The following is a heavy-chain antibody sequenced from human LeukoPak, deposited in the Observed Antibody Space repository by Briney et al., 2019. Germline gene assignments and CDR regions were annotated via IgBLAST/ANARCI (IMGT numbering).Heavy chain of an antibody. Sequence: SETLSLTCTVSGGSISSGGYYWSWIRQHPGKGLEWIGYIYYRGSTYYNPSLKSRVTISVDTSKNQFTLKLSSVTAADTAVYYCARGRYPQPGIAVAGTLLDWGQGTLVTVSS. CDR1: GGSISSGGYY. CDR2: IYYRGST. CDR3: ARGRYPQPGIAVAGTLLD. D-gene: IGHD6-19*01. V-gene: IGHV4-31*03. J-gene: IGHJ4*02.